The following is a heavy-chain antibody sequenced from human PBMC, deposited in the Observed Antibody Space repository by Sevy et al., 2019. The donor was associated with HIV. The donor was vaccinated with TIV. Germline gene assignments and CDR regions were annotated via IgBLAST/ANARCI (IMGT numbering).Heavy chain of an antibody. CDR1: GFTFSSYG. V-gene: IGHV3-33*01. CDR2: IWNDRSNK. CDR3: TTEFPSGPFDN. J-gene: IGHJ4*02. Sequence: GGSLRLSCAASGFTFSSYGMHWVRQAPGKGLEWVAVIWNDRSNKYYADSVKGRFTISRDNSKNTLYLQMNSLKTEDTAVYYCTTEFPSGPFDNWGQGTLVTVSS.